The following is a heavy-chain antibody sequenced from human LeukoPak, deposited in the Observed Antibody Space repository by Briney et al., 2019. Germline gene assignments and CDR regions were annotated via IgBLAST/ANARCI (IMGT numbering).Heavy chain of an antibody. Sequence: PSETLSLTCTVVSGGSISSSSYYWGWLRQPPGKGLEWIGSFYYSGITYYNPSLKSRVTISADTSKNQFSLKLSSVTAADTAVYYCARLWRAAIDYGGQGILVTVSS. D-gene: IGHD1-1*01. CDR1: GGSISSSSYY. CDR2: FYYSGIT. CDR3: ARLWRAAIDY. J-gene: IGHJ4*02. V-gene: IGHV4-39*01.